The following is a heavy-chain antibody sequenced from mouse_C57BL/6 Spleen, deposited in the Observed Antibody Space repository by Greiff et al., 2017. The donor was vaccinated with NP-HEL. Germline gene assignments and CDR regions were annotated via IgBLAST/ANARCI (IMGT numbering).Heavy chain of an antibody. Sequence: QVQLQQSGPGLVQPSQSLSITCTVSGFSLTSYGVHWVRQSPGKGLEWLGVIWRGGSTDYNAAFMSRLSITKDNSTSQVFFKMNSLQADDTAIYYCAKKSSSTIVTTYYYAMDYWGKGTSVTVSS. V-gene: IGHV2-5*01. CDR3: AKKSSSTIVTTYYYAMDY. CDR2: IWRGGST. J-gene: IGHJ4*01. D-gene: IGHD2-5*01. CDR1: GFSLTSYG.